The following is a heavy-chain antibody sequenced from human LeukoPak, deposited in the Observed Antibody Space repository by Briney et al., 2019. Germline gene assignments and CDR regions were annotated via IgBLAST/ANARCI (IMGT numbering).Heavy chain of an antibody. CDR1: GFTFSSYW. CDR3: ARDYPDSSGYYYPVFDY. D-gene: IGHD3-22*01. Sequence: GGSLRPSCAASGFTFSSYWMSWVRQAPGKGLEWVANIKKDGSEKYYVDSVKGRFTISRDNAKNSLYLQMNSLRAEDTAVYYCARDYPDSSGYYYPVFDYWGQGTLVTVSS. V-gene: IGHV3-7*01. CDR2: IKKDGSEK. J-gene: IGHJ4*02.